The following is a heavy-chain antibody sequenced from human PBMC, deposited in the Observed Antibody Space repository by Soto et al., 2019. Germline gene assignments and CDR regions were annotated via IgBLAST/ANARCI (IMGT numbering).Heavy chain of an antibody. CDR3: ARDKAEGDYYYYYGMDV. J-gene: IGHJ6*02. CDR1: GGSISGSNW. Sequence: SETLSLTCAVSGGSISGSNWWSWFRQPPGKGLEWIGEIYHSGSTNYNPSLKSRVTISVDKSKNQFSLKLSSVTAADTAVYYCARDKAEGDYYYYYGMDVWGQGTTVTVSS. V-gene: IGHV4-4*02. D-gene: IGHD2-21*02. CDR2: IYHSGST.